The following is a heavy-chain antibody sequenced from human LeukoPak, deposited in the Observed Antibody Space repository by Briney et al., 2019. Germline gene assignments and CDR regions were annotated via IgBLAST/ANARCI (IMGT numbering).Heavy chain of an antibody. D-gene: IGHD5-12*01. J-gene: IGHJ2*01. CDR2: IYYSGST. CDR1: GGSISSYY. Sequence: SETLSLTCTVSGGSISSYYWSWIRQPPGKGLEWIGYIYYSGSTNYNPSLKSRVTISVDTSKNQFSLKLSSVTAADTAVYYCARQGSGYDPCWYFDLWGRGTLVTVSS. CDR3: ARQGSGYDPCWYFDL. V-gene: IGHV4-59*01.